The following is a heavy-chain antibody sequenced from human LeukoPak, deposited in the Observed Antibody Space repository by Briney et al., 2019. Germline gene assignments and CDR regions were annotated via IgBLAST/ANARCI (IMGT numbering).Heavy chain of an antibody. D-gene: IGHD6-19*01. Sequence: PSETLSLTCTVSGDPVSAFYWSWLRQSPGTGLEWIGFIHYPASTAYNPSLKSRVTISLETSRNQLSLMLTSLTPADTAMYYCARGSSDVYWYLDVWGRGTLVTVSS. CDR1: GDPVSAFY. J-gene: IGHJ2*01. CDR2: IHYPAST. V-gene: IGHV4-59*02. CDR3: ARGSSDVYWYLDV.